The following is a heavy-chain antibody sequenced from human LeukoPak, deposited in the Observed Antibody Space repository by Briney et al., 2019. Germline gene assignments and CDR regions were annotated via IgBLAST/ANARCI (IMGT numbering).Heavy chain of an antibody. D-gene: IGHD5-18*01. Sequence: SETLSLTCTVSGGSISNYYWSWIRQPPGKGLEWIGYIYYSGSTNYNPFLKSRVIISVDTSKNQFSLKLTSVTAADTAVYYCGRTDGYSSPLGVWGQGTLVTVSS. V-gene: IGHV4-59*01. CDR2: IYYSGST. CDR1: GGSISNYY. J-gene: IGHJ4*02. CDR3: GRTDGYSSPLGV.